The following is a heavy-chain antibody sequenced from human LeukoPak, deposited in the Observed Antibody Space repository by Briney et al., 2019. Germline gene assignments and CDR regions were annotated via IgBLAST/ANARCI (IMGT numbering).Heavy chain of an antibody. Sequence: SETLSLTCAVYGGSFSGYYWSWIRQPPGKGLEWIGEINHSGSTNYNPSLKSRVTISVDTSKDQFSLKLSSVTAADTAVYYCARDHGASSGWYWTSYGMDVWGQGTTVTVSS. CDR2: INHSGST. CDR3: ARDHGASSGWYWTSYGMDV. V-gene: IGHV4-34*01. D-gene: IGHD6-19*01. J-gene: IGHJ6*02. CDR1: GGSFSGYY.